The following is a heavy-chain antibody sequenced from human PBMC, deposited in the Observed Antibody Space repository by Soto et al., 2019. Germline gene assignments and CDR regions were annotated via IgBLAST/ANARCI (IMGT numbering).Heavy chain of an antibody. CDR1: GYTFSSYD. CDR3: ARARGRAFDI. J-gene: IGHJ3*02. V-gene: IGHV1-3*01. Sequence: QVQLVQSGAEVKKPGASVKVSCQASGYTFSSYDIHWVRQAPGQRPEWMGWINGGNGNTKYSQKFQGRVTIIRDTSATTVYMALTSLRPEDTAVYYCARARGRAFDIWGRGTRVTVSS. CDR2: INGGNGNT. D-gene: IGHD6-6*01.